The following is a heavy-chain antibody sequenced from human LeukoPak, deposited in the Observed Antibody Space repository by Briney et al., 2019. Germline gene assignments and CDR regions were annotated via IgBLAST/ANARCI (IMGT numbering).Heavy chain of an antibody. CDR1: GGSISSSNW. J-gene: IGHJ4*02. CDR3: AGNELKRGDDY. CDR2: IYHSGST. D-gene: IGHD1-1*01. Sequence: SGTLSLTCAVSGGSISSSNWWIWVRQPPGKGLVWIGEIYHSGSTNYNPSLKSRVTISVDKSKNQFSLKLSSVTAADTAVYYCAGNELKRGDDYWGQGTLVTVSS. V-gene: IGHV4-4*02.